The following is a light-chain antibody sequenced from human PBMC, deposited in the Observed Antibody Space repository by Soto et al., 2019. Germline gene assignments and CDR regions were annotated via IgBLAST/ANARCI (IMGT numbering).Light chain of an antibody. J-gene: IGKJ5*01. CDR3: QQANSFPRT. Sequence: DIQMTQSPSSVSASVEDRVTITCRASQGISSWLDWYQQKPGKAPKLLIYAASSLQSGVPSRFSGSGSGTDFTLTISSLQPEDFATYYCQQANSFPRTFGQGTRLEIK. V-gene: IGKV1D-12*01. CDR1: QGISSW. CDR2: AAS.